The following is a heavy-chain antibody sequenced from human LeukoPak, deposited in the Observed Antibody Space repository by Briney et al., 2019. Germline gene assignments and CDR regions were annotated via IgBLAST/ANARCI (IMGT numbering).Heavy chain of an antibody. V-gene: IGHV4-59*01. Sequence: SETLSLTCTVSGGSISIYYWSWIRQPPGKGLEWIGYIYYSGSTNYNPSLKSRVTISVDTSKNQFSLKLSSVTAADTAVYYCARVQDYYDSSGYSLFDWFDPWGQGTLVTVSS. CDR3: ARVQDYYDSSGYSLFDWFDP. J-gene: IGHJ5*02. D-gene: IGHD3-22*01. CDR2: IYYSGST. CDR1: GGSISIYY.